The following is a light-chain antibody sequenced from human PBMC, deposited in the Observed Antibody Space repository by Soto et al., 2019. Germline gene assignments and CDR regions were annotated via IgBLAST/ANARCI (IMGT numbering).Light chain of an antibody. CDR2: DAS. V-gene: IGKV3-11*01. J-gene: IGKJ1*01. Sequence: DIVLTQSAASLCLSPGERATLXCRATQTVISYSSCYQQSTGQPHRLIIYDASNRATGTPARCSGSGSGTDFTPTISSLEPEDFAVYYGQQRSNRPWTFGQGTKV. CDR3: QQRSNRPWT. CDR1: QTVISY.